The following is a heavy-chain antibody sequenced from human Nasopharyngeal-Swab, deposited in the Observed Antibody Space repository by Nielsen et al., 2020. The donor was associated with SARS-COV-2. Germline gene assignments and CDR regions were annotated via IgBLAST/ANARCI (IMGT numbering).Heavy chain of an antibody. CDR1: GGSVSSGSYY. CDR2: IYYSGST. D-gene: IGHD4-11*01. Sequence: SETLSLTCTVSGGSVSSGSYYWSWIRQPPGKGLEWIGHIYYSGSTNYNPPLKSRVTISVDTSKNQFSLKLSSVTAADTAVYYCARDASNYGDYYYYYGMDVWGQGTTVTVSS. J-gene: IGHJ6*02. V-gene: IGHV4-61*01. CDR3: ARDASNYGDYYYYYGMDV.